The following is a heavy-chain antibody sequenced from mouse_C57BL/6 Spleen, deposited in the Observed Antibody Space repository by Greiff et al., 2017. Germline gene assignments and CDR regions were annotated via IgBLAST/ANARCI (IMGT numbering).Heavy chain of an antibody. CDR1: GFTFSDYY. D-gene: IGHD2-5*01. J-gene: IGHJ2*01. V-gene: IGHV5-16*01. CDR2: INYDGSST. CDR3: ARGDSNYPYYFDY. Sequence: EVKLVESEGGLVQPGSSMKLSCTASGFTFSDYYMAWVRQVPEKGLEWVANINYDGSSTYYLDSLKSRFIISRDNAKNILYLQMSSLKSEDTATYYCARGDSNYPYYFDYWGQGTTLTVSS.